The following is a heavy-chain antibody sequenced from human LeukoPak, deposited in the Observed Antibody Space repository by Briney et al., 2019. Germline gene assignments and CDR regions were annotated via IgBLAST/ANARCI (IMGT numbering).Heavy chain of an antibody. J-gene: IGHJ4*02. CDR3: ARGVVIAPQTFDY. CDR1: GESISGFY. CDR2: IYYSGST. Sequence: PSQTLSLTCTVSGESISGFYWTWIRQPPGKGLEWIGYIYYSGSTNYNPSLKSRVTISVDTSKNQFSLKLSSVTAADTAVYYCARGVVIAPQTFDYWGQGTLVTVSS. V-gene: IGHV4-59*01. D-gene: IGHD2-21*01.